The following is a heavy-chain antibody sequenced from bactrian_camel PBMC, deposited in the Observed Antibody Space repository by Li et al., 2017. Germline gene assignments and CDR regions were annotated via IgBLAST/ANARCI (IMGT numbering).Heavy chain of an antibody. J-gene: IGHJ4*01. CDR3: AAVRVKARDSCTKFRYAFGY. CDR2: IYSRDPYP. D-gene: IGHD4*01. CDR1: GYTYSSTC. Sequence: VQLVESGGGLVQPGGSLRLSCAASGYTYSSTCMGWFRQAPGEEREAVATIYSRDPYPAYADSVKGRFTFTHDRVQNTLYLQMDNLKPEDTAMYYCAAVRVKARDSCTKFRYAFGYWGQGTQVTVS. V-gene: IGHV3S31*01.